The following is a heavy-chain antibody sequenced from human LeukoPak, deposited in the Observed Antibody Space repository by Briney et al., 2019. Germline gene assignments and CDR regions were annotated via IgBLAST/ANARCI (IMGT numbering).Heavy chain of an antibody. Sequence: GGSLRLSCAASGFTLSNFGMHWVRQAPGKGLEWVAFLRYDGSDKYYADSVKGRFTISRDTSKNTLYLQMGSLTPEDTAVYYCARRAAVAGTFDPWGQGTLVTVSS. D-gene: IGHD6-19*01. CDR1: GFTLSNFG. CDR2: LRYDGSDK. J-gene: IGHJ5*02. CDR3: ARRAAVAGTFDP. V-gene: IGHV3-30*02.